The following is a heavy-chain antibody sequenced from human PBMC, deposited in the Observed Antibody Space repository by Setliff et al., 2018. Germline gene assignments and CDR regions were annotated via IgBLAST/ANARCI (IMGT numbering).Heavy chain of an antibody. CDR1: GFTFSGYS. J-gene: IGHJ3*02. Sequence: GGSLRLSCEASGFTFSGYSMNWVRQAPGKGLEWVSYISSSSHTIAYADSVKGRFTISRDNAKNSLYLQMNSLRAEDTAVYYCASAGHSGSWFPFDAFHIWGQGTMVTVSS. CDR2: ISSSSHTI. CDR3: ASAGHSGSWFPFDAFHI. D-gene: IGHD6-13*01. V-gene: IGHV3-48*01.